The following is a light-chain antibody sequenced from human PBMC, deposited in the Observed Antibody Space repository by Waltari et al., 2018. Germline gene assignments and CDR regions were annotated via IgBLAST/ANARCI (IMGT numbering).Light chain of an antibody. V-gene: IGKV4-1*01. CDR1: RTVFFSSTNKDF. CDR2: WAS. J-gene: IGKJ2*01. Sequence: DIVMTQSPDSLAVSLGERATINCRSSRTVFFSSTNKDFLSWYQQIPGQHPKLPIYWASTRESGVPDRFSGSGSGTNCTLTINGLQAEDVAVYYCHQFYITPQTFGQGTRVEIK. CDR3: HQFYITPQT.